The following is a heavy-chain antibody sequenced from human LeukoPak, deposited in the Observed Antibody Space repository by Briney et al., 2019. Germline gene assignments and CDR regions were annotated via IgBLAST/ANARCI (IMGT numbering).Heavy chain of an antibody. J-gene: IGHJ6*02. CDR3: AKDLISSSSPWDYYGMDV. V-gene: IGHV3-48*01. D-gene: IGHD6-6*01. Sequence: GGSLRLSCAASGFTFSSYSMNWVRQAPGKGLEWVSYISSSSSTIYYADSVKGRFTISRDNARNSLYLQMNSLRAEDTAVYYCAKDLISSSSPWDYYGMDVWGQGTTVTVSS. CDR2: ISSSSSTI. CDR1: GFTFSSYS.